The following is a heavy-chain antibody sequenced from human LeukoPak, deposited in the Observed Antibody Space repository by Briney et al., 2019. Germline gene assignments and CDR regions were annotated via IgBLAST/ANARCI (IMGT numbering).Heavy chain of an antibody. CDR2: IYHSGST. CDR3: ARAGGYDFMDY. V-gene: IGHV4-30-2*01. CDR1: XXSISSGGYS. J-gene: IGHJ4*02. Sequence: SETLSLTCAVSXXSISSGGYSWSWIRXXXXXXXEWIGYIYHSGSTYYHPSLKSRVTISVDRSKNQFSLKLSSVTAADTAVYYCARAGGYDFMDYWGQGTLVTVSS. D-gene: IGHD5-12*01.